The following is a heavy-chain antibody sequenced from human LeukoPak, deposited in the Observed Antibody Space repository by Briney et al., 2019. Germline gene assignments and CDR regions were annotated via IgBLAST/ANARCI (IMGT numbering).Heavy chain of an antibody. CDR2: IYYSGST. CDR1: GGSISSSNYY. Sequence: SETLPLTCTVSGGSISSSNYYWGWIRQPPGKGLEWIGSIYYSGSTYHNPSLKSRVTISVDTSKNQFSLKLSSVTAADTAVYYCARVFWSGFYYFDYWGQGTLVTVSS. V-gene: IGHV4-39*07. D-gene: IGHD3-3*01. CDR3: ARVFWSGFYYFDY. J-gene: IGHJ4*02.